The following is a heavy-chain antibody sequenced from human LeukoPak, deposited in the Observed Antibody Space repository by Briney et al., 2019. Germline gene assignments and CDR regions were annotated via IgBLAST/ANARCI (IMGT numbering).Heavy chain of an antibody. CDR1: GFTFSSHW. CDR2: VKQDVNEK. CDR3: AKDLDRGAMIVVVKNVPWFDP. Sequence: GGSLRLSCAASGFTFSSHWMTWVRQAPGKGLEWVASVKQDVNEKYYVDSVKGRFTISRDNAKNSLFLQMNSLRVEDTAVYYCAKDLDRGAMIVVVKNVPWFDPWGQGTLVTVSS. V-gene: IGHV3-7*01. J-gene: IGHJ5*02. D-gene: IGHD3-22*01.